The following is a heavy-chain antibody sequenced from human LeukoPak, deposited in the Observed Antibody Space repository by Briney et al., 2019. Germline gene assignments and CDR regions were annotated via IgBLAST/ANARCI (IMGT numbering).Heavy chain of an antibody. V-gene: IGHV1-2*02. D-gene: IGHD5-18*01. J-gene: IGHJ5*01. CDR2: INPNGGGT. CDR3: ARPGVTPDTNWFDS. CDR1: GYIFTDYY. Sequence: ASVRVSCKASGYIFTDYYMHWVRQAPGQGLEWMGWINPNGGGTIYVQKFQGRVIMTRDTSISTACVELSGLRSDDTAVYYCARPGVTPDTNWFDSWGQGTLVTVSS.